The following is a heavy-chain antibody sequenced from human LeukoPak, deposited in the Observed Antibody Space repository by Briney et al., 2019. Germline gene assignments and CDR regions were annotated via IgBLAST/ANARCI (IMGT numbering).Heavy chain of an antibody. Sequence: SETLSLTCAVSGGSISSTNWWSWVRQSPGKGLEWIGEIYHSGSTNYNPSLKSRVTISVDRSKNQFSLKLSSVTAADTAVYYCARADSYSSSWYVFDYWGQGTLVTVSS. CDR1: GGSISSTNW. CDR3: ARADSYSSSWYVFDY. D-gene: IGHD6-13*01. J-gene: IGHJ4*02. CDR2: IYHSGST. V-gene: IGHV4-4*02.